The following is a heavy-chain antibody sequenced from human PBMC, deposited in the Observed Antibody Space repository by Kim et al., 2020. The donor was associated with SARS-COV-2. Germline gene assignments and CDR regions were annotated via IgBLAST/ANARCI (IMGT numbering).Heavy chain of an antibody. CDR3: ARKLLWFGDNGMDV. CDR2: IFGSGNT. J-gene: IGHJ6*02. D-gene: IGHD3-10*01. CDR1: GFSVSTND. V-gene: IGHV3-53*01. Sequence: GGSLRLSCAASGFSVSTNDMSWVRQAPGKGLEWVASIFGSGNTYYADSAKGRFTISRDNSKNTLYLQMNSLRAEDTAGYHGARKLLWFGDNGMDVWGQGTAVTVSS.